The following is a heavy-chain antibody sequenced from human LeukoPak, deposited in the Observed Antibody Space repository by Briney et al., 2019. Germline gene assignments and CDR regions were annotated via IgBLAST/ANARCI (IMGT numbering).Heavy chain of an antibody. CDR1: GGTFSSYA. V-gene: IGHV1-69*05. D-gene: IGHD3-22*01. CDR2: IIPIFGTT. Sequence: SVKVSCKASGGTFSSYAISWVRQAPGQGLEWMGRIIPIFGTTNYAQKFQGRVTITTDESTSTAYMELSSLRSEDTAVYYCARKDSYDSSEVYFQHWGQGTLVTVSS. J-gene: IGHJ1*01. CDR3: ARKDSYDSSEVYFQH.